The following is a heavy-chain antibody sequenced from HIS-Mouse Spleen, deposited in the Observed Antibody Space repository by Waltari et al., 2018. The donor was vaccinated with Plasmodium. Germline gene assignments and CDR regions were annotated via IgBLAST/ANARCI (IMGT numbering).Heavy chain of an antibody. CDR1: GLTVSSYW. CDR2: IKQDGSEK. D-gene: IGHD6-13*01. V-gene: IGHV3-7*01. J-gene: IGHJ2*01. CDR3: ASSWYWYFDL. Sequence: EVQLVESGGGLVQPGGSLRLSCAASGLTVSSYWMSWVRQASGKGLEWVANIKQDGSEKYYVDSVKGRFTISRDNAKNSLYLQMNSLRADDTAVYYCASSWYWYFDLWGRGTLVTVSS.